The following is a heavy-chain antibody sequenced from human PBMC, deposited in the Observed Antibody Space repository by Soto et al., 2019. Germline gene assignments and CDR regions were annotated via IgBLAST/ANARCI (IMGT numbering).Heavy chain of an antibody. CDR1: GHTINELS. V-gene: IGHV1-24*01. J-gene: IGHJ3*02. CDR2: FDPEDGET. D-gene: IGHD2-21*02. Sequence: GASVKVSCKVSGHTINELSMHWVRQAPGKGLEWMGVFDPEDGETIYAQKFQGRVTMTEDTSTDTAYMELSSLRSEDTAVYYCATRVGVSYCGGGCWGLYTYAFDIWGQGTMVTVSS. CDR3: ATRVGVSYCGGGCWGLYTYAFDI.